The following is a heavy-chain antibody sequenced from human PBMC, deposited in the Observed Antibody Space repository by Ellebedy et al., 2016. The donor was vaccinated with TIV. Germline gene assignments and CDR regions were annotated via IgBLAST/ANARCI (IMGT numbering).Heavy chain of an antibody. CDR2: IKQDGSEK. CDR1: GFTFSGYW. Sequence: GESLKISCAASGFTFSGYWMNLVRQSPGKGLEWVANIKQDGSEKYYVDSVKGRFTISRDNGKNLLHLQMNSLRAEDTAVYYCAKGWRGYSGYDGFDYWGQGTLVTVSS. V-gene: IGHV3-7*04. D-gene: IGHD5-12*01. CDR3: AKGWRGYSGYDGFDY. J-gene: IGHJ4*02.